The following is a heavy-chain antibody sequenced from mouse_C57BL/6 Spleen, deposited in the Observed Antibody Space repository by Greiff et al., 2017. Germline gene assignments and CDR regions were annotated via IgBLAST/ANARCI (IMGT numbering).Heavy chain of an antibody. J-gene: IGHJ3*01. Sequence: QVQLQQSGPERVKPGASVKISCKASGYAFSSSWMNWVKKRPGKGLEWIGRIYPGDGDTNYNGKFKGKATLTADKSSSTAYMQLSSLTSEDSAVYFCARAYSNPSFAYWGQGTLVSVSA. CDR3: ARAYSNPSFAY. CDR2: IYPGDGDT. D-gene: IGHD2-5*01. V-gene: IGHV1-82*01. CDR1: GYAFSSSW.